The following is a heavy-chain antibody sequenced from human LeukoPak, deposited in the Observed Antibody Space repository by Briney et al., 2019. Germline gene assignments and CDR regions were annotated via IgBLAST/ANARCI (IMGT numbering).Heavy chain of an antibody. CDR1: GGSFSDYF. CDR2: INHSGRT. D-gene: IGHD2-2*01. J-gene: IGHJ6*02. CDR3: ARDVVVVPAAIHYGMDV. Sequence: SETLSLTCAVYGGSFSDYFWGWIRQPPGKALEWIGEINHSGRTYYNPSLKSRVTISVDTSKNQFSLNLSSVTAADTAVYYCARDVVVVPAAIHYGMDVWGQGTTVAVSS. V-gene: IGHV4-34*01.